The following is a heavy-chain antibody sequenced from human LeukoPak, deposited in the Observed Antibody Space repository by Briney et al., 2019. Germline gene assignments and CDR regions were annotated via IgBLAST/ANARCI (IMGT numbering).Heavy chain of an antibody. Sequence: SETLSLTCTVSGVSISSSSYYWGWLRQPPGKGLDSIGSIYYSGTTYYNPSLKSRVTISVDTSKNQFSLKLRSVTAADTAVYYCARHQEIRPPRKYFDYWGRGTLVTVSS. CDR2: IYYSGTT. CDR3: ARHQEIRPPRKYFDY. V-gene: IGHV4-39*01. J-gene: IGHJ4*02. CDR1: GVSISSSSYY.